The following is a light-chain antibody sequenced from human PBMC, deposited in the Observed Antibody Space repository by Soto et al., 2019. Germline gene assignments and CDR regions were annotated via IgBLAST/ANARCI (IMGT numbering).Light chain of an antibody. J-gene: IGKJ4*01. CDR3: QQVSGYPLN. Sequence: DIPMTHSPSTLSASLDDRVTITCRASQSISSWLAWCQQKPGKAPKRLIYAASSLQSGVPSRFSGSASGTEFTLTISSLQPEDFATYYCQQVSGYPLNFGGGTKVDI. CDR2: AAS. V-gene: IGKV1-5*01. CDR1: QSISSW.